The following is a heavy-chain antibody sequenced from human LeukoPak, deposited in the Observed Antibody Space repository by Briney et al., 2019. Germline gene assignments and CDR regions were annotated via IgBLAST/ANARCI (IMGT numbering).Heavy chain of an antibody. CDR2: ISSSSSTI. J-gene: IGHJ4*02. CDR3: ARDGGQYSGYDGPWADY. V-gene: IGHV3-48*01. D-gene: IGHD5-12*01. CDR1: GFTFSSYS. Sequence: PGGSLRLSCAASGFTFSSYSMNWVRQAPGKGLEWVSYISSSSSTIYYADSVKGRFTISRDNAKNSLYLQMNSLRAEDTAVYYCARDGGQYSGYDGPWADYWGQGTLVTVSS.